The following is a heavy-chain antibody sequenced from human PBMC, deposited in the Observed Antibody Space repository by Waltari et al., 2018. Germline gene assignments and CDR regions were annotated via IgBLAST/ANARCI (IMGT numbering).Heavy chain of an antibody. V-gene: IGHV4-34*01. CDR3: ARDHNWNPYATFDY. Sequence: QVQLQQWGAGLLKPSETLSLTCAVYGGSFSGYYWSWIRQPPGKGLEWIGEINLSGSTNYNPSLKSRVTISVDTSKNQFSLKLSSVTAADTAVYYCARDHNWNPYATFDYWGQGTLVTVSS. D-gene: IGHD1-20*01. J-gene: IGHJ4*02. CDR2: INLSGST. CDR1: GGSFSGYY.